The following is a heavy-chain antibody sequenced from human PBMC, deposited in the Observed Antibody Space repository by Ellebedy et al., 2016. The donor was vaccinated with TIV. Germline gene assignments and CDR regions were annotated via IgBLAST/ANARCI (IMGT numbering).Heavy chain of an antibody. J-gene: IGHJ4*02. V-gene: IGHV3-74*01. D-gene: IGHD2-15*01. CDR1: GFTFSAYW. CDR3: AREGIESALDF. Sequence: GGSLRLSXTPSGFTFSAYWMHWVRQAPGKGLVYVSHINRNGGDTNYADSVKGRFTVSRDNAKNTLSLQMNSLRADDTAVYYCAREGIESALDFWGQGTLVTVSS. CDR2: INRNGGDT.